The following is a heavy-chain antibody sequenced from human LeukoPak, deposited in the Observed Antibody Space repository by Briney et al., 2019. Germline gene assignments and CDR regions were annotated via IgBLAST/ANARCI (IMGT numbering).Heavy chain of an antibody. CDR2: ISAYNGNT. CDR1: GYTFISYG. CDR3: ARAPFSRGTLYYYYYYMDV. J-gene: IGHJ6*03. Sequence: ASVKVSCKASGYTFISYGITWVRQAPGQGLEWMGWISAYNGNTNYAQKFQGRVTMTTDTHTSTAYMELRSLRSDDTAVYYCARAPFSRGTLYYYYYYMDVWGKGTTVTVSS. D-gene: IGHD1-1*01. V-gene: IGHV1-18*01.